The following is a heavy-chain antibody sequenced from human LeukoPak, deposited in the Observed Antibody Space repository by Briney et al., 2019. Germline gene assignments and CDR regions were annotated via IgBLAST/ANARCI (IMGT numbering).Heavy chain of an antibody. CDR1: GFTFSSYG. Sequence: PGGSLRLSCAASGFTFSSYGMHWVRQAPGKGLEWVAVIWYDGSNKYYADSVKVRFTISRDNSKNTLYLQMNSLRGEDTAVYYCARDQRGPSTVTMLIGYFDYWGQGTLVTVSS. D-gene: IGHD4-17*01. J-gene: IGHJ4*02. CDR3: ARDQRGPSTVTMLIGYFDY. CDR2: IWYDGSNK. V-gene: IGHV3-33*01.